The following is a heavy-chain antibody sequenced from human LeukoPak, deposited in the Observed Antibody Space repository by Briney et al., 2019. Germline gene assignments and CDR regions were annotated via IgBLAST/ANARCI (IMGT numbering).Heavy chain of an antibody. V-gene: IGHV3-23*01. Sequence: GGSLRLSCAASGFTFSSYAMSWVRQAPGKGLEWVSAISGSGGSTYYADSVKGRFTISRDNSKNTLYLQMNSLRAEDTAVYYCARGFQWLRFDPMFDYWGQGTLVTVSS. D-gene: IGHD5-12*01. J-gene: IGHJ4*02. CDR2: ISGSGGST. CDR3: ARGFQWLRFDPMFDY. CDR1: GFTFSSYA.